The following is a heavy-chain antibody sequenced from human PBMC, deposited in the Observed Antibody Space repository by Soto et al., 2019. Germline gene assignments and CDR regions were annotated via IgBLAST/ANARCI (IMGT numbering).Heavy chain of an antibody. Sequence: PGGSLRLSCAASGFAFSDYYMSWFRQAPGKGLECISYISSSNTYTNYADSVKGRFTISRDNTKNSLSLQRNTLRVEDTAAYPCARHIYGLDAFDIWGQGTMVTVSS. CDR2: ISSSNTYT. V-gene: IGHV3-11*06. CDR1: GFAFSDYY. CDR3: ARHIYGLDAFDI. J-gene: IGHJ3*02. D-gene: IGHD4-17*01.